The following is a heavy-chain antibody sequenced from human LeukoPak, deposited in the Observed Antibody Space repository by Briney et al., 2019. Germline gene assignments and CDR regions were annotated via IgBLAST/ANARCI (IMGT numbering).Heavy chain of an antibody. D-gene: IGHD5-18*01. Sequence: SETLSLTCTVSGGSISSYYWSWIRQPAGKGLEWIGRIYTSGSTNYNPSLKSRVTMSVDTSKNQFSLKLSSVTAADTAVYYCARVWILPLNYYYYMDVWGKGTTVTVSS. J-gene: IGHJ6*03. CDR2: IYTSGST. CDR3: ARVWILPLNYYYYMDV. CDR1: GGSISSYY. V-gene: IGHV4-4*07.